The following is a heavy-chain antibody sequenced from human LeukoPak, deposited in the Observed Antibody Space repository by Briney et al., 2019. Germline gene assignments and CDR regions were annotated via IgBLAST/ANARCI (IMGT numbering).Heavy chain of an antibody. Sequence: GSSVKVSCKASGGTFSSYAISWVRQAPGQGLEWMGRIIPILGIANYAQKFQGRVTITADKSTSAAYMELSSLRSEDTAVYYCARHSSSSFDPWGQGTLVTVSS. D-gene: IGHD6-6*01. J-gene: IGHJ5*02. V-gene: IGHV1-69*04. CDR2: IIPILGIA. CDR3: ARHSSSSFDP. CDR1: GGTFSSYA.